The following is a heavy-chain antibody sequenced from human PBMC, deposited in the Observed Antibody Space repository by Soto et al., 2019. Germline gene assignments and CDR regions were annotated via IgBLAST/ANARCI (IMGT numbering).Heavy chain of an antibody. Sequence: GASVKVSCKTSGYTFSNYGINWVRQAPGQGPEWMGWISAYNGNTNFAQKLQGRVSLTTDTSSTTAYMELRSLTSDDTAVYYCARDLVPGYTGFSDYWGQGTLVTVSS. V-gene: IGHV1-18*01. D-gene: IGHD5-12*01. CDR2: ISAYNGNT. J-gene: IGHJ4*02. CDR3: ARDLVPGYTGFSDY. CDR1: GYTFSNYG.